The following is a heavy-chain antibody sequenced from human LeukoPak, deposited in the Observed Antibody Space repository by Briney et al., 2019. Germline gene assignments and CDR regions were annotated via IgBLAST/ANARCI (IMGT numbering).Heavy chain of an antibody. J-gene: IGHJ4*02. CDR2: IRYDGSNK. V-gene: IGHV3-30*02. Sequence: QPGGSLRLSCAASGFTFSSYGMHWVRQAPGKGLEWVAFIRYDGSNKYYADSVKGRFTISRDNSKNLLYLQLTSLRAEDTALYYCARDRGRNSFDYWGQGTLVSVSS. CDR3: ARDRGRNSFDY. D-gene: IGHD1-14*01. CDR1: GFTFSSYG.